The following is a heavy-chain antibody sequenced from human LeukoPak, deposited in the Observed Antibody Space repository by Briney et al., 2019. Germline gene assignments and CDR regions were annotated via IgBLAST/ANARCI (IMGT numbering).Heavy chain of an antibody. Sequence: GGSLRLSCAASGFTFSSYWMSWVRQAPGKGLEWVANIKQDGSEKYYVDSVKGRFTISRDNAKNSLYLQMNSLRAEDTAVYYCARVGWDPRRHFDYWGQGTLVTVSS. D-gene: IGHD1-26*01. J-gene: IGHJ4*02. V-gene: IGHV3-7*01. CDR2: IKQDGSEK. CDR3: ARVGWDPRRHFDY. CDR1: GFTFSSYW.